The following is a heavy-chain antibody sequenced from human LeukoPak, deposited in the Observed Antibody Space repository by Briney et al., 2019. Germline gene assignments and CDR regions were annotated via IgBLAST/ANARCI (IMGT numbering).Heavy chain of an antibody. V-gene: IGHV4-59*08. D-gene: IGHD3-16*02. CDR1: GGSISSYY. Sequence: SETLSLTCTVSGGSISSYYWSWIRQPPGKGLDWIGYICYSGITYSNPSLKSRVTISVDTSRNQFSLKLSSVTAADTAVYYCARHVSWTDVNVDYWGQGTLVTVSS. CDR3: ARHVSWTDVNVDY. J-gene: IGHJ4*02. CDR2: ICYSGIT.